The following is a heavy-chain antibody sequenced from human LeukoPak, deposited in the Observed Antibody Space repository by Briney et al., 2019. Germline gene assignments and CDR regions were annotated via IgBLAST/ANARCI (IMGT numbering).Heavy chain of an antibody. CDR3: ARDYYYGMDV. V-gene: IGHV6-1*01. CDR2: TYYRSKWYY. J-gene: IGHJ6*02. CDR1: GDSVSSYSAA. Sequence: SQTLSLTCTISGDSVSSYSAAWNWIRQPPSRGLEWLGRTYYRSKWYYGYAVSVKSRITINPDTSKNQFSLQLKSVTPEDTAVYYCARDYYYGMDVWGQGTTVTVSS.